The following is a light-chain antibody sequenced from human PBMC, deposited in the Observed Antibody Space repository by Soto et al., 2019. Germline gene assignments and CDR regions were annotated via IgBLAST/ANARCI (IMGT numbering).Light chain of an antibody. CDR1: SSDVGGYNY. J-gene: IGLJ2*01. V-gene: IGLV2-14*01. CDR2: DVS. CDR3: SSYTSSSTLVV. Sequence: QSALTQPASVSGSPGQSITISCTGTSSDVGGYNYVSWYQQHPGKAPKLMIYDVSNRPSGVSNRFSRSKSGNTASLTISGLQAEEEADYYCSSYTSSSTLVVFGGGTKLTVL.